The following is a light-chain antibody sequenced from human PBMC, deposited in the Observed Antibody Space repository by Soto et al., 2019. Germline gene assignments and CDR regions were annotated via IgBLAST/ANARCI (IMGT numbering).Light chain of an antibody. J-gene: IGKJ5*01. CDR3: QQAYSFPIT. CDR1: QDIGTY. V-gene: IGKV1-8*01. Sequence: AIRRTQSPSSFSASTGDRVSITCRATQDIGTYLAWYQQIPGKAPKLLIYDASSLEGGVPARFSGSGSGTDFTLSINSLQPEDFATYYCQQAYSFPITFGQGTRLEIK. CDR2: DAS.